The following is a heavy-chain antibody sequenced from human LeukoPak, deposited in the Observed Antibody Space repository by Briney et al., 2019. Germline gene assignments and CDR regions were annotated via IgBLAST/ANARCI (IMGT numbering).Heavy chain of an antibody. CDR3: ATSSAMIVGASFDY. CDR1: GYTFTSYG. D-gene: IGHD3-22*01. CDR2: ISAYNGNT. J-gene: IGHJ4*02. V-gene: IGHV1-18*01. Sequence: ASVKVSCKASGYTFTSYGISWVRQAPGQGLEWMGWISAYNGNTNYAQKLQGRVTITTDTSTSTAYMELRSLRSDDTAVYYCATSSAMIVGASFDYWGQGTLVTVSS.